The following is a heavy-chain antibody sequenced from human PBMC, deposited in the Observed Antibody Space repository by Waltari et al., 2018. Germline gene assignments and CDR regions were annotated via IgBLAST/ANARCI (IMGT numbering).Heavy chain of an antibody. D-gene: IGHD6-13*01. CDR3: ARQFRAAAGTPYFDY. CDR1: GGSFSGYY. Sequence: QVQLQQWGAGLLKPSETLSLTCAVYGGSFSGYYCSWIRQPPGKGLEWIGEINHSGSTNYNPSLKSRVTISVDTSKNQFSLKLSSVTAADTAVYYCARQFRAAAGTPYFDYWGQGTLVTVSS. CDR2: INHSGST. J-gene: IGHJ4*02. V-gene: IGHV4-34*01.